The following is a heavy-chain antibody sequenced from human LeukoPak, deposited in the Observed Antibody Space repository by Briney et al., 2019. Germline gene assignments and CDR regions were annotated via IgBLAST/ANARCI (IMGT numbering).Heavy chain of an antibody. CDR2: ISGSGDNT. J-gene: IGHJ4*02. D-gene: IGHD5-12*01. CDR1: GFTFSTYV. Sequence: GGSLRLSCAASGFTFSTYVMSWVRQAPGKGLEWVSGISGSGDNTYYADSVKGRFTISRDNSKNTLYLQMNSLRAEDTAVYYCAKGSGYGTDFDYWGQGTPVSVSS. V-gene: IGHV3-23*01. CDR3: AKGSGYGTDFDY.